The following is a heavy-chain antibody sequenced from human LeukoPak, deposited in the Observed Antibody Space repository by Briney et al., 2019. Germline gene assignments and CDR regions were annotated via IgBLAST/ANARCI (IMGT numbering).Heavy chain of an antibody. CDR2: INHSGST. D-gene: IGHD3-16*01. J-gene: IGHJ4*02. V-gene: IGHV4-34*01. Sequence: SSETLSLTCAVYGGSFSGYYWSWIRQPPGKGLEWIGEINHSGSTNYNPSLKSRVTISVDTSKNQFSLKLSSVTAADTAVYYCAGAPDTYYFDYWGQGTLVTVSS. CDR1: GGSFSGYY. CDR3: AGAPDTYYFDY.